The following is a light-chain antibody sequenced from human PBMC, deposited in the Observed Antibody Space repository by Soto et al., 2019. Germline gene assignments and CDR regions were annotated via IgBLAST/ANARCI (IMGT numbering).Light chain of an antibody. Sequence: QSALTQPASVSGSPGQSITFSCTGTSSDLGTYDYVSWHQQHPGKAPKLIIYDVNNRPSGVSSRFSGSKSGNTASLTISGLQTEDEADYYCCSFSTSGTHVFGTGTKLTVL. CDR1: SSDLGTYDY. V-gene: IGLV2-14*01. CDR3: CSFSTSGTHV. CDR2: DVN. J-gene: IGLJ1*01.